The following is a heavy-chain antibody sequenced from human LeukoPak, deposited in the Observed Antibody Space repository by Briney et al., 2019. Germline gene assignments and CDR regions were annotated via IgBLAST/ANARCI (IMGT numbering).Heavy chain of an antibody. J-gene: IGHJ4*02. CDR2: IWYDGSNK. V-gene: IGHV3-33*01. D-gene: IGHD3-10*01. Sequence: GGSLRLSCAASGFTFSSYGMHWVRQAPGKGLEWVAVIWYDGSNKYYADSVKGRFTISRDNSKNTLYLQMNSLRAEDTAVYYCARWNFGSGSHYLDYWGQGTLVTVSS. CDR1: GFTFSSYG. CDR3: ARWNFGSGSHYLDY.